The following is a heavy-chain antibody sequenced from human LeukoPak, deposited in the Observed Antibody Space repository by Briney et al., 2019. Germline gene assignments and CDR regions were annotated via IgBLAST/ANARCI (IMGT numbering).Heavy chain of an antibody. Sequence: SETLSLTCTVSGGSISSSSYYWGWIRQPPGKGLERIGSIYYSGSTYYNPSLKSRVTISVDTSKNQFSLKLSSVTAADTAVYYCAREGDCSGGSCYYYYYMDVWGKGTTVTVSS. CDR2: IYYSGST. J-gene: IGHJ6*03. D-gene: IGHD2-15*01. CDR3: AREGDCSGGSCYYYYYMDV. CDR1: GGSISSSSYY. V-gene: IGHV4-39*01.